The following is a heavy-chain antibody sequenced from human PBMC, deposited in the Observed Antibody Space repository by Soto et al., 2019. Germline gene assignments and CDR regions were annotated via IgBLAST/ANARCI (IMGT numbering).Heavy chain of an antibody. D-gene: IGHD3-22*01. V-gene: IGHV3-23*01. Sequence: GGSLRLSCAASGFALTSYAMSWVRQAPGKGLEWVSTISSSGDYTYYADSVKGRFTISKDNPKRTLYLQMNSLRVEDTAVYYCARDYYKYYDSSGYHRSPAYWGQGTLVTVS. CDR1: GFALTSYA. CDR2: ISSSGDYT. J-gene: IGHJ4*02. CDR3: ARDYYKYYDSSGYHRSPAY.